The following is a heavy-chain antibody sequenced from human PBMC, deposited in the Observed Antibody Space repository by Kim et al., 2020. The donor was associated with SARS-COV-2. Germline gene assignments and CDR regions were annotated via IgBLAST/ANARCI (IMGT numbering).Heavy chain of an antibody. J-gene: IGHJ5*02. V-gene: IGHV3-21*01. CDR1: GFTFSSYS. Sequence: GGSLRLSCAASGFTFSSYSMNWVRQAPGKGLEWVSSISSSSSYIYYADSVKGRFTISRDNAKNSLYLQMNSLRAEDTAVYYCARDPEGAEPYSSGWLSWFDPWGQGTLVTVSS. D-gene: IGHD6-19*01. CDR2: ISSSSSYI. CDR3: ARDPEGAEPYSSGWLSWFDP.